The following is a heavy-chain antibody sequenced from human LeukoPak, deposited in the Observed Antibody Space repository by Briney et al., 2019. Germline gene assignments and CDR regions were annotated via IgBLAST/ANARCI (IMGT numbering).Heavy chain of an antibody. J-gene: IGHJ4*02. Sequence: SETLSLTCTASGGSISSYYWSWIRQPPGKGLEWIGYIYYSGSTNYNPSLKSRVTISVDTSKNQFSLKLSSVTAADTAVYYCARGYGSGRLSPRIFDYWGQGTLVTVSS. CDR2: IYYSGST. V-gene: IGHV4-59*08. CDR1: GGSISSYY. D-gene: IGHD3-10*01. CDR3: ARGYGSGRLSPRIFDY.